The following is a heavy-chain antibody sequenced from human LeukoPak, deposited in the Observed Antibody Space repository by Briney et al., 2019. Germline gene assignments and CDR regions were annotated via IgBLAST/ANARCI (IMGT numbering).Heavy chain of an antibody. D-gene: IGHD3-22*01. CDR1: GLTFNKAW. Sequence: GGSLRLSCAASGLTFNKAWMGWVRQAPGKGLENIGRIKSKTDGGTTDYAAPVKGRFTISRDDSKNTLYLQMNSLRAEDTAVYYCASHDYYESSLGYYFGYWGQGTLVTVSS. J-gene: IGHJ4*02. CDR2: IKSKTDGGTT. CDR3: ASHDYYESSLGYYFGY. V-gene: IGHV3-15*01.